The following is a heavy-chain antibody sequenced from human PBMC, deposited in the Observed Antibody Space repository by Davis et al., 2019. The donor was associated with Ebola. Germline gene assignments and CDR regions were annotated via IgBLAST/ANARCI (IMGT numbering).Heavy chain of an antibody. Sequence: GESLKISCAASGFTFSSYNMNWVRLAPGKGLEWISYITTSSDTIYYADSVKGRFTISRDNAKNSLYLQMNSLRDEDTALYYCARDHGSYYFYYYGMDVWGQGTTVTVSS. CDR3: ARDHGSYYFYYYGMDV. V-gene: IGHV3-48*02. D-gene: IGHD1-26*01. CDR2: ITTSSDTI. J-gene: IGHJ6*02. CDR1: GFTFSSYN.